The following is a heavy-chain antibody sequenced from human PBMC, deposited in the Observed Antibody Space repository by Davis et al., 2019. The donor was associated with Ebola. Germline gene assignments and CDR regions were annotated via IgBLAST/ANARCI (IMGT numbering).Heavy chain of an antibody. CDR1: GFTFSSYS. J-gene: IGHJ4*02. Sequence: GGSLRLSCAASGFTFSSYSMNWVRQAPGKGLEWVSYISSSSSTIYYADSVKGRFTISRDNAKNSLYLQMNSLRAEDTAVYYCARDTIFGDSYWGQGTLVTVSS. V-gene: IGHV3-48*04. D-gene: IGHD3-3*01. CDR3: ARDTIFGDSY. CDR2: ISSSSSTI.